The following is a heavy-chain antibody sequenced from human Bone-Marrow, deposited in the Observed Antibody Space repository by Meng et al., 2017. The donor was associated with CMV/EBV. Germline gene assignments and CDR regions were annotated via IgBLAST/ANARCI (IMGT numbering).Heavy chain of an antibody. J-gene: IGHJ4*02. CDR3: VTYRTSADY. CDR2: IKSDGSEK. Sequence: GESLKISCAASGFPFSSSWMTWVRQAPGKGLEWVANIKSDGSEKYYVDSVKGRFTIFRDNAENSMFLQMNSLRVEDTAVYYCVTYRTSADYWGQGMLVTVSS. D-gene: IGHD1-1*01. V-gene: IGHV3-7*01. CDR1: GFPFSSSW.